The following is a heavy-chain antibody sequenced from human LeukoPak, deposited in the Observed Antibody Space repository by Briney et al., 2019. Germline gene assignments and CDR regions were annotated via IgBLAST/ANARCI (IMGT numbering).Heavy chain of an antibody. V-gene: IGHV3-30*04. CDR3: ARDQGQWLVLGVFDY. CDR1: GFTFSSYA. CDR2: ISYDGSNK. J-gene: IGHJ4*02. Sequence: PGRSLRLSCGASGFTFSSYALHWVRQAPGKGLEWVAVISYDGSNKYYADSVKGRFTISRDNSKNTLYLQMNSLRAEDTAVYYCARDQGQWLVLGVFDYWGQGTLVTVSS. D-gene: IGHD6-19*01.